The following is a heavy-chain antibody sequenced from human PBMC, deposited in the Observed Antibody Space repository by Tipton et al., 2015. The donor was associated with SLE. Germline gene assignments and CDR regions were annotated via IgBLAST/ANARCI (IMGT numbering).Heavy chain of an antibody. V-gene: IGHV1-2*02. D-gene: IGHD5-12*01. Sequence: QSGPEVKKPGASVKVSRKASGYTFTGYYMHWVRQAPGQGLEWMGWINPNSGRTNYAQKFQGRVTMTRDTSISTAYMELSRLRSDDTAVYYCAREYILADNWFDPWGQGTLVTVSS. CDR2: INPNSGRT. CDR1: GYTFTGYY. J-gene: IGHJ5*02. CDR3: AREYILADNWFDP.